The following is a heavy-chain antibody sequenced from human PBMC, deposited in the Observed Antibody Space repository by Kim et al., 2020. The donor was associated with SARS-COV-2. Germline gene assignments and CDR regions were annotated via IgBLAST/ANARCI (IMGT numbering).Heavy chain of an antibody. Sequence: GGSLRLSCAASGFTFSSYAMHWVRQAPGKGLEWVAVISYDGSNKYYADSVKGRFTISRDNSKDTLYLQMNSLRAEDTAVYYCAPPLDSNPGIYWGQGTLVTVSS. D-gene: IGHD2-21*01. CDR2: ISYDGSNK. CDR3: APPLDSNPGIY. CDR1: GFTFSSYA. V-gene: IGHV3-30*04. J-gene: IGHJ4*02.